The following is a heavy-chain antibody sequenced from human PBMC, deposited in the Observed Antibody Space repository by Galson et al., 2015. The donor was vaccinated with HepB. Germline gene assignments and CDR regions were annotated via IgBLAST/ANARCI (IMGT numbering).Heavy chain of an antibody. Sequence: SLRLSCAASGFTFSSYSMNWVRQAPGKGLEWVSSISSSSSYIYYADSVKGRFTISRDNAKNSLYLQMNSLRAEDTAVYYCARAYGSGSYQPDYWGQGTLVTVSS. CDR1: GFTFSSYS. V-gene: IGHV3-21*01. D-gene: IGHD3-10*01. J-gene: IGHJ4*02. CDR2: ISSSSSYI. CDR3: ARAYGSGSYQPDY.